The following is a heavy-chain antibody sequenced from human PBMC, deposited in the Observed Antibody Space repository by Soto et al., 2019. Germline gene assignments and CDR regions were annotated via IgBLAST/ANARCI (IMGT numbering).Heavy chain of an antibody. CDR3: GREGRSCSSTSCHFDY. V-gene: IGHV1-18*01. CDR2: IIAYNGKT. CDR1: GYTFTSYG. D-gene: IGHD2-2*01. J-gene: IGHJ4*02. Sequence: QVQLVQSGAEVKKPGASVKVSCKASGYTFTSYGISWVRQATGQGLEWMGWIIAYNGKTNYEQKLQGRVTMTTDTPTSTAYMALRRLSSDDSAVYYCGREGRSCSSTSCHFDYWGQGPLVTVSS.